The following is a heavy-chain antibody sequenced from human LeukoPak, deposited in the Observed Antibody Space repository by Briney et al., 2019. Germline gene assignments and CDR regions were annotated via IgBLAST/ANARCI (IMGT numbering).Heavy chain of an antibody. J-gene: IGHJ4*02. CDR2: IKQDGSEK. V-gene: IGHV3-7*01. Sequence: GGSLRLSCAASGFTFGSYWMSWVRQAPGKGLEWVANIKQDGSEKYYVDSVKGRFTISRDNAKNSLYLQMNSLRAEDTAVYYCARDQGVIAAAGTLVDYWGQGTLVTVSS. D-gene: IGHD6-13*01. CDR3: ARDQGVIAAAGTLVDY. CDR1: GFTFGSYW.